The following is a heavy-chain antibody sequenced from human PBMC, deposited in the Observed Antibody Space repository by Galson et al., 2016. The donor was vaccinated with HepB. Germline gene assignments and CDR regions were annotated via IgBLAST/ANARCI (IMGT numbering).Heavy chain of an antibody. CDR1: GFTFEDYA. CDR3: VKDYGEWLGAFDS. V-gene: IGHV3-9*01. J-gene: IGHJ4*01. Sequence: SLRLSCAASGFTFEDYAIHWVRQVPGKGLEWVASINRNSVIIGYADSVKGRFTITRDNAKNSVYLQMDLVRVEDTARYHCVKDYGEWLGAFDSWGQGVLVIVSS. D-gene: IGHD6-19*01. CDR2: INRNSVII.